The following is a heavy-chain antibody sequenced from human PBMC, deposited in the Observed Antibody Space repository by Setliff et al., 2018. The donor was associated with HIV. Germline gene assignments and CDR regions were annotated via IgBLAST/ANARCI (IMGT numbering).Heavy chain of an antibody. CDR1: GYTFTNYA. V-gene: IGHV1-3*03. CDR2: INAGNGNT. CDR3: ARGWHSTSPNSYFDY. Sequence: ASVKVSCKASGYTFTNYAMHWVRQAPGQRLEWMGWINAGNGNTKYSQDFHDRVTISRDTPATTVYMELSSLRSDDMAVYYCARGWHSTSPNSYFDYWGQGSLVTVSS. D-gene: IGHD6-6*01. J-gene: IGHJ4*02.